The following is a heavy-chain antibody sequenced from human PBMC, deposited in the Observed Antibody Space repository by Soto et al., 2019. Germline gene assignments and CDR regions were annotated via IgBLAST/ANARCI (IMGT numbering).Heavy chain of an antibody. J-gene: IGHJ4*02. D-gene: IGHD6-19*01. Sequence: SETLSLTCTVSGGSVSSGSYYWSWIRQPPGKGLEWVGYIYYSGSTNYNPSLKSRVTISVDTSKNQFSLKLSSVTAADTAVYYCARASKQWLVTFDYWGQGTLVTVSS. V-gene: IGHV4-61*01. CDR1: GGSVSSGSYY. CDR2: IYYSGST. CDR3: ARASKQWLVTFDY.